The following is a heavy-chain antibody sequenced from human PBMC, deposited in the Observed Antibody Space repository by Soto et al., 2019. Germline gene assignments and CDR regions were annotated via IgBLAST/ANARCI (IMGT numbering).Heavy chain of an antibody. Sequence: KGLEWMGIINLSGGSTSYAQKFQGRVTMTRDTSTSTVYMELSSLRSEDTDVYYCAREWGSSSWYQEPPDYWRQGTFVT. CDR3: AREWGSSSWYQEPPDY. V-gene: IGHV1-46*01. D-gene: IGHD6-13*01. CDR2: INLSGGST. J-gene: IGHJ4*02.